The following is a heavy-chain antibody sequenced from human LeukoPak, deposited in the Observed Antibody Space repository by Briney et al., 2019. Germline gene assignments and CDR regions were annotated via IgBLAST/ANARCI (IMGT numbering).Heavy chain of an antibody. CDR3: ARVTGGSSWYNYYYYYMDV. J-gene: IGHJ6*03. V-gene: IGHV3-7*01. CDR1: GFTFSSYW. D-gene: IGHD6-13*01. CDR2: IKQDGSEK. Sequence: PGGSLRLSCAASGFTFSSYWMSWVRQAPGKGLEWVANIKQDGSEKYYVDSVKGRFTISRDNAKNSLYLQMNSLRAEDTAVYYCARVTGGSSWYNYYYYYMDVWGKGTTVTVSS.